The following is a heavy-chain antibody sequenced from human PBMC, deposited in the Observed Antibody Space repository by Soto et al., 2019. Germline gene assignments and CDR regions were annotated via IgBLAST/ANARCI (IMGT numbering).Heavy chain of an antibody. Sequence: ASVKVSCKASGYTFTNYAMHWVRQAPGQRLEWMGWINAGNGNTEYSQKFQGRVTITRDTSASTAYMELSSLRSEDTAVYYCASGGVDIWGQGTVVTVSS. D-gene: IGHD2-21*01. J-gene: IGHJ3*02. CDR1: GYTFTNYA. V-gene: IGHV1-3*01. CDR2: INAGNGNT. CDR3: ASGGVDI.